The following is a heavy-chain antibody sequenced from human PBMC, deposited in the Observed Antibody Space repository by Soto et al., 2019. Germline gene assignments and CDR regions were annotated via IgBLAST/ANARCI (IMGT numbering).Heavy chain of an antibody. Sequence: GGSLRLSCAASGFTFSSYWMSWVRQAPGKGLEWVANIKQDGSEKYYVDSVKGRFTISRDNAKNSLYLQMNSLRAEDTAVYYCARGEGYCSSTSCYPLYGMDVWGQGTTVTVSS. J-gene: IGHJ6*02. CDR2: IKQDGSEK. V-gene: IGHV3-7*03. D-gene: IGHD2-2*01. CDR3: ARGEGYCSSTSCYPLYGMDV. CDR1: GFTFSSYW.